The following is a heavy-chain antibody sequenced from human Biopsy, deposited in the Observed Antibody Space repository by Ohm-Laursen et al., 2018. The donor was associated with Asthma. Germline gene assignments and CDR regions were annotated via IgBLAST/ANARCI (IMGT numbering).Heavy chain of an antibody. V-gene: IGHV3-30*18. Sequence: SLRLSCTASGFPISNYGMHWVRQAPGKGLDWVAVISFDGTNRNYTDSVKGRFTISRDNSRNTLHLEMNSLRAEDTAVYFCAKEVFPGWELRRGPDSWGQGTLVTVSS. J-gene: IGHJ4*02. CDR3: AKEVFPGWELRRGPDS. D-gene: IGHD1-26*01. CDR2: ISFDGTNR. CDR1: GFPISNYG.